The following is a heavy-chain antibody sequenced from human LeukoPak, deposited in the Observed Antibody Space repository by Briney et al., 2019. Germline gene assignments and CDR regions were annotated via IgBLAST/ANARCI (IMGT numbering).Heavy chain of an antibody. V-gene: IGHV3-23*01. Sequence: GGSLRLSCAASGFTFSNHAMSWVRQAPGKGLEWVSAISGSGGTTYYADSVKGRFTISRDNSRNTLYLQMNSLRAEDTAVYYCAKGGSFYYDTSGYLYWGQGTLVTVSS. CDR3: AKGGSFYYDTSGYLY. J-gene: IGHJ4*02. D-gene: IGHD3-22*01. CDR1: GFTFSNHA. CDR2: ISGSGGTT.